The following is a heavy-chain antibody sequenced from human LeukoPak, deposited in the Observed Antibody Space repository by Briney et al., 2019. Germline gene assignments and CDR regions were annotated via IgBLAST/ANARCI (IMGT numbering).Heavy chain of an antibody. J-gene: IGHJ4*02. V-gene: IGHV3-23*01. CDR1: GFTFSSYA. Sequence: GGSLRLSCAASGFTFSSYAMSWVRQAPGKGLAWVSAISGSGGSTYYADSVKGRFTISRDNSKNTLYLQMNSLRAEDTAVYYCAKYGGYDWRPTDYWGQGTLVTVSS. CDR2: ISGSGGST. D-gene: IGHD5-12*01. CDR3: AKYGGYDWRPTDY.